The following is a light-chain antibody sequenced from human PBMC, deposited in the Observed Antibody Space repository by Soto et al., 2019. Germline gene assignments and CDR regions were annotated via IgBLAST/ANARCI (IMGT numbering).Light chain of an antibody. V-gene: IGLV2-23*01. CDR1: SSDVGNYNL. CDR3: SSYVGSSTLL. Sequence: QSVLTQPASVSGSPGQSITISCTGTSSDVGNYNLVSWYQQHPGKAPKLMIYEGSKRPSGVSNRFSGSKSGNTASLTISGLQAEDEADYYCSSYVGSSTLLFGGGTKVTVL. J-gene: IGLJ2*01. CDR2: EGS.